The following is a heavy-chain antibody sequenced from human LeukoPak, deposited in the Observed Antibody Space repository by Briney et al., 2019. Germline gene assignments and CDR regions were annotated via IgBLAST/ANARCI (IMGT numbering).Heavy chain of an antibody. CDR3: ARGDHYGSGSYPSLGFDY. CDR1: GGSFSGYY. V-gene: IGHV4-59*08. D-gene: IGHD3-10*01. Sequence: SETLSLTCAVYGGSFSGYYWSWIRQPPGKGLEWIGYIYYSGSTNYNPSLKSRVTISVDTSKNQFSLKLSSVTAADTAVYCCARGDHYGSGSYPSLGFDYWGQGTLVTVSS. J-gene: IGHJ4*02. CDR2: IYYSGST.